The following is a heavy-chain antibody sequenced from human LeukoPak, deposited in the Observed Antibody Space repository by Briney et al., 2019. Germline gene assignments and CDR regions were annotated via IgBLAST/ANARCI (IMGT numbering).Heavy chain of an antibody. CDR1: GYSFTGYY. V-gene: IGHV1-2*02. CDR3: ARGGVGATNPDY. D-gene: IGHD1-26*01. J-gene: IGHJ4*02. CDR2: INPNSGGT. Sequence: ASVKVSCKASGYSFTGYYIHWVRQAPGQGLAWMGWINPNSGGTNYAQKFQGRVTMTRDTSISTAYMELSRLRSDDTAVYYCARGGVGATNPDYWGQGTLVTVSS.